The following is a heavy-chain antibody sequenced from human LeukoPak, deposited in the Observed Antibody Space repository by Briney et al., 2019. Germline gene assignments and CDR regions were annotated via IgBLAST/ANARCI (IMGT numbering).Heavy chain of an antibody. V-gene: IGHV3-23*01. CDR3: ANWYYYENGAYWC. D-gene: IGHD3-22*01. Sequence: GGSLRLSCAASGFTFSSYAMSWVRQAPGKGLEWVSGISGSGGSTYYADSVKGRFTISRDNSRNTLYLQMNSLRAEDTAVYYCANWYYYENGAYWCWGQGTLVTVSS. J-gene: IGHJ4*02. CDR1: GFTFSSYA. CDR2: ISGSGGST.